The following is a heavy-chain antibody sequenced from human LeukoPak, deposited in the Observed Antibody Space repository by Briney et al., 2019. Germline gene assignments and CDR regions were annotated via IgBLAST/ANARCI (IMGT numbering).Heavy chain of an antibody. CDR2: INPSGGST. D-gene: IGHD3-16*01. V-gene: IGHV1-46*01. CDR3: ARDKLDRGENYYYYMDV. CDR1: GYTFTSYY. Sequence: ASVKVSCKASGYTFTSYYMHWVRQAPGQGLEWMGIINPSGGSTSYAQKFQGRVTMTRDTSTSTVYMELSSLRSEDTAVYYCARDKLDRGENYYYYMDVWGKGTTVTVSS. J-gene: IGHJ6*03.